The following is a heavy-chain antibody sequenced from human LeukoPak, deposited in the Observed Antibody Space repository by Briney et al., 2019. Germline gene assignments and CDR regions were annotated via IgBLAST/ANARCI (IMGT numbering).Heavy chain of an antibody. Sequence: GESLKISCKGSGYSFTTYCIGWVRQMPGTGLEWVGAIYPDDSDTRYSPSFQGQVVISADKSISTAYLQWSSLKASDTAMYYCARRFPYCSGGSCYPQFDYWGQGTLVTGSS. CDR2: IYPDDSDT. CDR1: GYSFTTYC. CDR3: ARRFPYCSGGSCYPQFDY. J-gene: IGHJ4*02. D-gene: IGHD2-15*01. V-gene: IGHV5-51*01.